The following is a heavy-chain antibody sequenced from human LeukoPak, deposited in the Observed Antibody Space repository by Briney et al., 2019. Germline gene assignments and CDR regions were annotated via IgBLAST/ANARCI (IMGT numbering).Heavy chain of an antibody. CDR3: ARGYDSSGYYYFSPNYYYYGMDV. J-gene: IGHJ6*02. CDR1: GFTVSSNY. D-gene: IGHD3-22*01. V-gene: IGHV3-66*02. Sequence: GGSLRLSCAASGFTVSSNYMSWVRQAPGKGLEWVSVIYSGGSTYYADSVKGRFTISRDNSKNTLYLQMNSLRAEDTAVYYCARGYDSSGYYYFSPNYYYYGMDVWAKGPRSPSP. CDR2: IYSGGST.